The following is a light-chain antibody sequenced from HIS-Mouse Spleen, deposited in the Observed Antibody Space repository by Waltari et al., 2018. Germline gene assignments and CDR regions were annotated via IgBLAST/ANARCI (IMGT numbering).Light chain of an antibody. CDR1: QSISSG. CDR3: QQYNSYSRT. J-gene: IGKJ1*01. Sequence: DIQMNQSPSTLSASVGDRDTITCRASQSISSGLDWAQQKPGKAPKLLIYKASSLESGVPSRFSGSGSGTEFTLTLSSLQPDDFATYSCQQYNSYSRTFRQGTKVDIK. V-gene: IGKV1-5*03. CDR2: KAS.